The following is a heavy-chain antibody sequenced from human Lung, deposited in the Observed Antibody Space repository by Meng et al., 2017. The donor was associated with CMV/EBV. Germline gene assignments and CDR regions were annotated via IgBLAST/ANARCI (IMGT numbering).Heavy chain of an antibody. CDR2: VGNKVSRYST. J-gene: IGHJ3*01. CDR1: GFIFSDHY. V-gene: IGHV3-72*01. Sequence: SLKISXAGSGFIFSDHYIDWVRQAPGKGLQWVGRVGNKVSRYSTEFAASVTDRFSFSRDDSENSVYLQMHSLKIEDTAVYYCTKGYSGIDVYAFDVWGPGTKVTVSS. D-gene: IGHD1-26*01. CDR3: TKGYSGIDVYAFDV.